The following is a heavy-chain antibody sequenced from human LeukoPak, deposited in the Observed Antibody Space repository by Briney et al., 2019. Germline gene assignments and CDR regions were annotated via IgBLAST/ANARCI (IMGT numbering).Heavy chain of an antibody. D-gene: IGHD6-13*01. J-gene: IGHJ4*02. Sequence: SETLSLTCTVSGGSISSYYWSWIRQPPGKGLEWIGYIYYSGSTNYNPSLKSRVTISVDTSKNQFSLKLSSVTAADTAVYYCARGDGYSSSWSTPPFDYWGQGTLVTVSS. V-gene: IGHV4-59*01. CDR1: GGSISSYY. CDR2: IYYSGST. CDR3: ARGDGYSSSWSTPPFDY.